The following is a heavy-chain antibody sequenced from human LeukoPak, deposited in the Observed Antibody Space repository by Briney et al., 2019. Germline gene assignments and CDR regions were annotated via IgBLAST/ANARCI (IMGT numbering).Heavy chain of an antibody. CDR2: IGGSGGST. J-gene: IGHJ4*02. V-gene: IGHV3-23*01. CDR1: GFTFSSYA. D-gene: IGHD1-26*01. Sequence: GGSLRLSCAASGFTFSSYAMTWVRQAPGKGLEWVSTIGGSGGSTYYADSVKGRFTISRDNFQNTVNLQMNSLRAEDTAVYYCARDPIVGATKPNFDYWGQGTLVTVSS. CDR3: ARDPIVGATKPNFDY.